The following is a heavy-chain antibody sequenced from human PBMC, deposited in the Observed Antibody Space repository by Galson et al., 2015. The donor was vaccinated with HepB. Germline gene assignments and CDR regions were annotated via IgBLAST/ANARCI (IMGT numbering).Heavy chain of an antibody. CDR1: GFTFSSYA. Sequence: SLRLSCAASGFTFSSYAMHWVRQAPGKGLEWVAVISYDGSNKYYADSVKGRFTISRDNSKNTLYLQMNSLRAEDTAVYYCARDIAAGIDYWGQGTLVTVSS. V-gene: IGHV3-30-3*01. CDR2: ISYDGSNK. J-gene: IGHJ4*02. D-gene: IGHD6-13*01. CDR3: ARDIAAGIDY.